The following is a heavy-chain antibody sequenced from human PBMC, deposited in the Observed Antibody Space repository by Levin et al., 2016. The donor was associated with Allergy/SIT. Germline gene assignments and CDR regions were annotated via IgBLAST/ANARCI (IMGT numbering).Heavy chain of an antibody. D-gene: IGHD2-2*01. CDR1: GYSFSKYW. J-gene: IGHJ4*02. CDR2: IYPADSDA. CDR3: TRGSWDSDLAPAIVDY. V-gene: IGHV5-51*01. Sequence: GESLKISCKGSGYSFSKYWIAWVRQLPGKGLEWMGIIYPADSDARYSPSFQGQVTFSVDKSINTAYVHWSSLKASDTAMYFCTRGSWDSDLAPAIVDYWGQGTLVTVSS.